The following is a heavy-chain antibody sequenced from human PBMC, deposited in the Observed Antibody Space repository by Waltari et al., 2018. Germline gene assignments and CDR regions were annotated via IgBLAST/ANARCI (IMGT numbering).Heavy chain of an antibody. CDR1: GGSFSGYY. D-gene: IGHD6-13*01. CDR3: ARLTGIAAAPQDY. CDR2: INHSGST. J-gene: IGHJ4*02. V-gene: IGHV4-34*01. Sequence: QVQLQQWGAGLLKPSETLSLTCAVYGGSFSGYYWSWIRQPPGKGLEWIGEINHSGSTNYNPSLKSRVTISVDTSKNQFSLKLSSVTAADTAVDYCARLTGIAAAPQDYWGQGTLVTVSS.